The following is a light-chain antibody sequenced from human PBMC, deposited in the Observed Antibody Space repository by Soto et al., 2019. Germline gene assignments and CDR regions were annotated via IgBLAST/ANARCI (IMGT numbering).Light chain of an antibody. CDR3: AAWDDSLSGWV. V-gene: IGLV1-47*01. J-gene: IGLJ3*02. Sequence: SVLTQPPSASGPPGQRVTISCSGSSSNIGSNFVYWYQQFPGTAPKLLIYRNNQRPSGVPDRFSGSKSGTSASLAISGLPSEDEADYYCAAWDDSLSGWVFGGGTKLTVL. CDR2: RNN. CDR1: SSNIGSNF.